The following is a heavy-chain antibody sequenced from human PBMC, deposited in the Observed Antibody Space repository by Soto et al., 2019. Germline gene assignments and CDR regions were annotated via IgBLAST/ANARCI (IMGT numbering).Heavy chain of an antibody. V-gene: IGHV3-30*18. J-gene: IGHJ6*02. CDR3: AKDESSGWPRGYGVDV. D-gene: IGHD6-19*01. CDR2: ISYNGGDK. Sequence: QVQLVESGGGVVQPGTSLRLSCAASGFTFSSFGLHWVRQAPGQGLEWVATISYNGGDKYYADSVKGRFTISRDNSKNTMYLQINSLRGEGTAGYYCAKDESSGWPRGYGVDVWGQGTTVTVSS. CDR1: GFTFSSFG.